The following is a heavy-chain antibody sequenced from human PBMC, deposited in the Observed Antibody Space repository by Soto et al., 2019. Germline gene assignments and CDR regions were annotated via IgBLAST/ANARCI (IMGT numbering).Heavy chain of an antibody. Sequence: QVQLVESGGGVVQPGRSLRLSCAASGFTFSSYGMHWVRQAPGKGLEWVAVIWYDGSNKYYADSVKGRFTISRDNSTNTRYLQMNSLRAKDTAVYYCAREQHTVAAYGMDVWCQGTTVTVSS. CDR1: GFTFSSYG. CDR3: AREQHTVAAYGMDV. D-gene: IGHD4-4*01. CDR2: IWYDGSNK. V-gene: IGHV3-33*01. J-gene: IGHJ6*02.